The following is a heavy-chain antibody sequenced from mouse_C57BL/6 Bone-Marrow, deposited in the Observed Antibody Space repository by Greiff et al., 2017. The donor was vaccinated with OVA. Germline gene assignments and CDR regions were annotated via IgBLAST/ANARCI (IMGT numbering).Heavy chain of an antibody. Sequence: QVQLKQPGAELVRPGTSVKLSCKASGYTFTSYWMHWVKQRPGQGLEWIGVIDPSDSYTNYNQKFKGKATLTVDTAYSTAYMQLSSLTSEDSSVYYCARESCRYWGQGTTLTVSA. J-gene: IGHJ2*01. V-gene: IGHV1-59*01. CDR3: ARESCRY. CDR1: GYTFTSYW. CDR2: IDPSDSYT.